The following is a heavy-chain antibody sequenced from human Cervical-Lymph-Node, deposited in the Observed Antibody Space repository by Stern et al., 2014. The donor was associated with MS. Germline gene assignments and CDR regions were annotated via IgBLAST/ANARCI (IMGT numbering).Heavy chain of an antibody. CDR3: ARTHDTVFYGMDV. J-gene: IGHJ6*02. D-gene: IGHD3-22*01. V-gene: IGHV3-21*01. Sequence: EDQLVESGGGLVKPGGSLRLSCAVSGFIFSSFNWVRQAPGKGLEWVSSISSNGGYVSYADSVRGRFTISRDNARNSLYLQMNSLRVEDTAVYYCARTHDTVFYGMDVWGQGTTVTVSS. CDR2: ISSNGGYV. CDR1: GFIFSS.